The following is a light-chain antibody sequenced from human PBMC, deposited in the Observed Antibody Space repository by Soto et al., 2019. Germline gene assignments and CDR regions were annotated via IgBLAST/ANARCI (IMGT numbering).Light chain of an antibody. CDR3: QQYGSSPPYT. Sequence: EIVLTQSPDTLSLSPGERATLSCRASRSFSSSYLAWYQQTPGQAPRLLIYAASSRATSIPDRFSGSGSGTDFTLTISSLEPEDSAVYYCQQYGSSPPYTFGQGTKLEIK. V-gene: IGKV3-20*01. CDR1: RSFSSSY. CDR2: AAS. J-gene: IGKJ2*01.